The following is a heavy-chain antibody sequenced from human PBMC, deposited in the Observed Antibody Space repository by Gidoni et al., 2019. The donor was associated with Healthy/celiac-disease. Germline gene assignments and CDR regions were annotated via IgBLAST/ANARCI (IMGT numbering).Heavy chain of an antibody. V-gene: IGHV1-69*06. CDR2: IIPIFGTA. Sequence: GAEVKKPGSSVKVSCKASGGTFSRYAISWVRQAPGQGLEWMGGIIPIFGTANYAQKFQGRVTITADKSTSTAYMELSSLRSEDTAVYYCARPTGEPQSLYYYYYGMDVWGQGTTVTVSS. J-gene: IGHJ6*02. CDR3: ARPTGEPQSLYYYYYGMDV. CDR1: GGTFSRYA. D-gene: IGHD7-27*01.